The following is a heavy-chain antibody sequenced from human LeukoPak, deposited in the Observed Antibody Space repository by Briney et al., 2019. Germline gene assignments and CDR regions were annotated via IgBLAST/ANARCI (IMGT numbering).Heavy chain of an antibody. CDR3: ARDAGGYGFYGDY. V-gene: IGHV3-7*01. CDR1: GFTFSSYW. D-gene: IGHD5-18*01. CDR2: IKQDGSEK. Sequence: GGSLRLSCAASGFTFSSYWMSWVRQAPGKGLEWVANIKQDGSEKYRVDSVKGRFTISRDNAKNSLYLQMNSLRAEDTAVYYCARDAGGYGFYGDYWGQGTLVAVSS. J-gene: IGHJ4*02.